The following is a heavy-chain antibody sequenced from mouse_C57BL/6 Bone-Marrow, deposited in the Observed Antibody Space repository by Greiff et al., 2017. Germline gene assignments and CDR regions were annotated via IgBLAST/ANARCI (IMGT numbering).Heavy chain of an antibody. CDR2: ISYDGRN. J-gene: IGHJ3*01. CDR3: ASSSQFAY. V-gene: IGHV3-6*01. CDR1: GYSITSGYY. Sequence: EVKLVESGPGLVKPSQSLSLTCSVTGYSITSGYYWNWIRQFPGNKLEWMGYISYDGRNNYNPSLKNRISITRDTSKNQFFLKLNSVTTEDTATYYCASSSQFAYWGQGTLVTVSA. D-gene: IGHD6-2*01.